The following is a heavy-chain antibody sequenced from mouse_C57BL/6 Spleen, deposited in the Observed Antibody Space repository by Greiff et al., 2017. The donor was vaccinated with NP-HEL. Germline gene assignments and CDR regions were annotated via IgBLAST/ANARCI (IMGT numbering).Heavy chain of an antibody. D-gene: IGHD2-4*01. CDR3: ARDSPYDYGGFDY. J-gene: IGHJ2*01. Sequence: EVKLMESGGGLVKPGGSLKLSCAASGFTFSSYAMSWVRQTPEKRLEWVATISDGGSYTYYPDNVKGRFTISRDNAKNNLYLQMSHLKSEDTAMYYCARDSPYDYGGFDYWGQGTTLTVSS. CDR2: ISDGGSYT. V-gene: IGHV5-4*01. CDR1: GFTFSSYA.